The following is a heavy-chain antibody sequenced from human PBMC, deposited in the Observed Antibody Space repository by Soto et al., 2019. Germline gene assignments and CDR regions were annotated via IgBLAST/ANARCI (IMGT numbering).Heavy chain of an antibody. Sequence: PSETLSLTCAVSGGSISSSNWWSWVRQPPGKGLEWIGEIYHSGSTNYNPSLKSRVTISVDKSKNQFSLKLSSVTAADTAVYYCARHVRRAEYGSHFDYWGQGTLVTVSS. CDR1: GGSISSSNW. CDR2: IYHSGST. D-gene: IGHD6-6*01. CDR3: ARHVRRAEYGSHFDY. V-gene: IGHV4-4*02. J-gene: IGHJ4*02.